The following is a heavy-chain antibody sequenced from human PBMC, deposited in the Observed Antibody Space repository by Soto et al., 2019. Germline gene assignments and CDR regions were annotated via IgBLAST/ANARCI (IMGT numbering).Heavy chain of an antibody. D-gene: IGHD6-13*01. CDR2: IYYTGGT. CDR3: ASGTLSTIAAPDS. CDR1: GVTIRGYY. Sequence: QVQLQESGPGLVKPSETLSLTGKFSGVTIRGYYWNGIRQPPGMTLEWIGSIYYTGGTNYNPSLKSLVTMTVDTSKNHFSLTFNSLTAADTAVYYCASGTLSTIAAPDSWGQGTLVTVSS. V-gene: IGHV4-59*01. J-gene: IGHJ4*02.